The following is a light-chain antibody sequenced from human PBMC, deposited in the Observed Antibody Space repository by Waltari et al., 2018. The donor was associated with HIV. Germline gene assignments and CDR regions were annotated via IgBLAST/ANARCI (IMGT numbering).Light chain of an antibody. Sequence: QSALTQPASVSGPPGQSITISCIATDSDLVFYNYISWYQHPPDDTPRLVVFDTNRPPSGRPLRFAGSKSGNAAPLTTAGHQADDEGIYYCSSYVGGVSFLFGGGTKVTVL. CDR2: DTN. CDR1: DSDLVFYNY. CDR3: SSYVGGVSFL. J-gene: IGLJ2*01. V-gene: IGLV2-14*01.